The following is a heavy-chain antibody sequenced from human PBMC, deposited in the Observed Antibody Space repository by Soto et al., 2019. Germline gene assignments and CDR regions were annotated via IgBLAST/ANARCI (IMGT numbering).Heavy chain of an antibody. D-gene: IGHD3-16*01. V-gene: IGHV3-48*01. CDR2: IDGSSRTI. CDR3: ARDGRFGYGMDV. J-gene: IGHJ6*02. CDR1: EFTFNIYS. Sequence: EVQVVESGGGLVQPGGSLRLSCAGSEFTFNIYSMNWVRQAPGKGLEWISHIDGSSRTIYYADSVRGRFTISRDNAKNSLYLQMNSRRAEDTAVYYCARDGRFGYGMDVWGQGTTVTVSS.